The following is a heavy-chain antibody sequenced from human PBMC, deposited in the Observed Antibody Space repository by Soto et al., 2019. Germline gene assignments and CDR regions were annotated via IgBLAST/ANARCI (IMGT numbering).Heavy chain of an antibody. Sequence: GGSLRLSCAASGFSSSIYYMNWVRRAPGKGLEWVSSISGSSGDINYADSVKGRFTISRDNAENSLYLQMSSLRAEDTAVYYCAKSRYSFDYWGQGTLVTVSS. CDR2: ISGSSGDI. D-gene: IGHD1-1*01. CDR3: AKSRYSFDY. CDR1: GFSSSIYY. V-gene: IGHV3-21*01. J-gene: IGHJ4*02.